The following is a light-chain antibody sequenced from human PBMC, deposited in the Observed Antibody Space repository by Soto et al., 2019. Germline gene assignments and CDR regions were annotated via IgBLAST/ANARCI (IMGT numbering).Light chain of an antibody. V-gene: IGKV1-9*01. J-gene: IGKJ4*01. CDR3: QQYDSYPVT. CDR2: TAS. CDR1: QGISSY. Sequence: DIQMTQSPSSVSASVGDRVTITCRASQGISSYLAWYQQKPGKAPNLLIYTASTLQSGVPSRFSGSGSGTDFTLTISSLQPEDFATYSCQQYDSYPVTFGGGTKVDIK.